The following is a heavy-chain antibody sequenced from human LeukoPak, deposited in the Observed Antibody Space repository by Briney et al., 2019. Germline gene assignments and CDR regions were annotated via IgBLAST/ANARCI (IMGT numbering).Heavy chain of an antibody. J-gene: IGHJ4*02. CDR3: ARDGGSGSSSVRYDF. CDR1: GFTFSTFG. Sequence: PGRSLRLSCAASGFTFSTFGMHWVRPAPGRGLEWVAVIWHDGSHENYAHSVKGRFTISRDNSKSTLYLQLNSLRDEDTAVYYCARDGGSGSSSVRYDFWGEGTLVTVSS. D-gene: IGHD3-10*01. CDR2: IWHDGSHE. V-gene: IGHV3-33*01.